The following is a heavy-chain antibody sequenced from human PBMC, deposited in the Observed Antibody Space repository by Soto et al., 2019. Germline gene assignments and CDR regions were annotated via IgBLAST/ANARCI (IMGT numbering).Heavy chain of an antibody. Sequence: GASVKVSCKASGGTFSSYDISWVRQAPGQGLEWMGWISASNGNTNYAQKLQGRVTMTTDASTSTAYMELRSLRSDDTAVYYCARDSGSYYLPFDYWGQGTLVTVSS. D-gene: IGHD1-26*01. CDR2: ISASNGNT. CDR3: ARDSGSYYLPFDY. CDR1: GGTFSSYD. V-gene: IGHV1-18*01. J-gene: IGHJ4*02.